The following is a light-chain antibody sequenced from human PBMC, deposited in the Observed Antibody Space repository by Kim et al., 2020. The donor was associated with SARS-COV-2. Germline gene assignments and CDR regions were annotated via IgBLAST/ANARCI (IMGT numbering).Light chain of an antibody. V-gene: IGKV3-20*01. J-gene: IGKJ1*01. CDR3: QQYGSSPQT. CDR1: QIGSSSY. Sequence: TPGERATRSGRASQIGSSSYLAWYQPEPGQGPRLLSYGASSRATRIPDRVSGSGSGTDFTLTISRLEPEDFSVYYCQQYGSSPQTFGQGTKVDIK. CDR2: GAS.